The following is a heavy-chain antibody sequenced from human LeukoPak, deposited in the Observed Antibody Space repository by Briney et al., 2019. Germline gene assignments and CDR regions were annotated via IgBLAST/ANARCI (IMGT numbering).Heavy chain of an antibody. V-gene: IGHV4-39*02. Sequence: PSETLSLTCTVSGGSISSSTYYWGWIRQPPGKGLDWIGSIYYSGSTYYNPSLKSRVTISVDTSKNQFSLKLNSVTAADTAVYYCAREVIYDYGWGSYRHNPYYFDYWGQGTLVTVSS. CDR2: IYYSGST. D-gene: IGHD3-16*02. J-gene: IGHJ4*02. CDR1: GGSISSSTYY. CDR3: AREVIYDYGWGSYRHNPYYFDY.